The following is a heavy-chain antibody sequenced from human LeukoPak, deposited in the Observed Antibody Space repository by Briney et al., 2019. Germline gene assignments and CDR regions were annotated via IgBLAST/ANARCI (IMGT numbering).Heavy chain of an antibody. V-gene: IGHV4-39*07. CDR3: AREGGFYRPLDY. CDR1: GASISISNYY. D-gene: IGHD3-3*01. J-gene: IGHJ4*02. CDR2: VYYSGST. Sequence: SETLSLTCTVSGASISISNYYWGWIRQPPGQGLEWIGSVYYSGSTYYNPSLKSRVTISVDTSKNQFSLKLSSVTAADTAVYYCAREGGFYRPLDYSGQGTLVTVSS.